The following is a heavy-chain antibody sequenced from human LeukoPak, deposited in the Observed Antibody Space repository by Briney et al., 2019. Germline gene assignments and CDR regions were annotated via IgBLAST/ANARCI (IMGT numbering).Heavy chain of an antibody. J-gene: IGHJ6*03. CDR3: TIIAASGIPPGYFYMDV. CDR1: GGFFSGYY. Sequence: SSETLSLTCAVSGGFFSGYYWTWIRQTPGKGLEWIGEINHTGDTNYNPSLKRRVSISADTSKNQFSLKVSAVTAADTAIYYCTIIAASGIPPGYFYMDVWAKGTTVTVSS. D-gene: IGHD6-13*01. V-gene: IGHV4-34*01. CDR2: INHTGDT.